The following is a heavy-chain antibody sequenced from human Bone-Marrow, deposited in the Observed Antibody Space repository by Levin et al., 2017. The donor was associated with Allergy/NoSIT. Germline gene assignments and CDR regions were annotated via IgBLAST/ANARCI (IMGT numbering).Heavy chain of an antibody. CDR2: IYYSGST. D-gene: IGHD3-9*01. J-gene: IGHJ4*02. CDR1: GGSISSYY. V-gene: IGHV4-59*01. Sequence: SSETLSLTCTVSGGSISSYYWSWIRQPPGKGLEWIGYIYYSGSTNYNPSLKSRVTISVDTSKNQFSLKLSSVTAADTAVYYCARGGYDIFDYWGQGTLVTVSS. CDR3: ARGGYDIFDY.